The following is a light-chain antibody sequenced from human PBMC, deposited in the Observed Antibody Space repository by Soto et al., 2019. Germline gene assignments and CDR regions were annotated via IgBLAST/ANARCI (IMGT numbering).Light chain of an antibody. CDR3: KHYNNDRPT. CDR2: GAS. CDR1: QSIRSNY. J-gene: IGKJ5*01. V-gene: IGKV3-20*01. Sequence: EIVLTQSPGTLSLSPGERATLSCRASQSIRSNYLAWYQQKPGQAPRFLIYGASSRATGIQDRFSGSGSGTDFTLTISSLQPEDFATYYCKHYNNDRPTFAQGTRLEIK.